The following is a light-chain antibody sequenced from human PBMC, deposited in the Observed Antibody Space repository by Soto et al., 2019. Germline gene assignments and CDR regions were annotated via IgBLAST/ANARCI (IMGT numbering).Light chain of an antibody. CDR3: QHRSSWPFT. V-gene: IGKV3-11*01. CDR1: ETVNSY. CDR2: DVF. J-gene: IGKJ3*01. Sequence: EIVLTQSPATLSLSPGERATLSCRASETVNSYLAWYQQKPGQAPRLLIYDVFNRATGIPARFSGSGSGTDFTLAISSLEPEDFAVYYCQHRSSWPFTFGPGTKVEIK.